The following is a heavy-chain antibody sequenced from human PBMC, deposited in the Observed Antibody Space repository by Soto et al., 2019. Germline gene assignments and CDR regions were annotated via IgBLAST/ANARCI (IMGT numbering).Heavy chain of an antibody. D-gene: IGHD3-9*01. CDR3: ARVLLGRGLRYFDWFPMDV. Sequence: PSETLSLTCAAYGGSFSGYYWSWIRQPPGKGLEWIGEINHSGSTNYNPSLKSRVTISVDTSKNQFSLKLSSVTAADTAVYYCARVLLGRGLRYFDWFPMDVWGQGTTVTVSS. V-gene: IGHV4-34*01. CDR1: GGSFSGYY. J-gene: IGHJ6*02. CDR2: INHSGST.